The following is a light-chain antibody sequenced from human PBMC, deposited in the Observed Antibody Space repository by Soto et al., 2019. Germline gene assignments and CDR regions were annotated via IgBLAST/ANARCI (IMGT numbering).Light chain of an antibody. V-gene: IGKV3-20*01. CDR3: QQYLTSAQT. Sequence: EIVLTQSPGTLSLSPGESATLSCRASQTVGSNYLAWYQQRPGQAPRLLIYAASSRATGIPDRISASGSGTDFTLTISRLEPEDFGVYYCQQYLTSAQTFGQGTKVELK. CDR2: AAS. J-gene: IGKJ1*01. CDR1: QTVGSNY.